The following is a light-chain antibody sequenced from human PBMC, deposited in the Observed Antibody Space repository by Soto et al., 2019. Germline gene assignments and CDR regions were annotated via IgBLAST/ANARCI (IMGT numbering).Light chain of an antibody. V-gene: IGLV2-8*01. CDR2: EVN. Sequence: QSALTQPPSASGSPGQSVTISCTGTSSDVGGYDYVSWYQQHPGKAPKLMIYEVNKRPSGVPDRFSGSKSGNTASLTVSGLHAEDEAVYYCSSYAGSVLFGGGTKVTVL. CDR3: SSYAGSVL. CDR1: SSDVGGYDY. J-gene: IGLJ2*01.